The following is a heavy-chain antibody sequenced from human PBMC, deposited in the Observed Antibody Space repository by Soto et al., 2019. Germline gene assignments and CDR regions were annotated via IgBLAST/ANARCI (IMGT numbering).Heavy chain of an antibody. CDR1: GFTFSDYY. D-gene: IGHD3-22*01. J-gene: IGHJ4*02. CDR3: ARDLGYYDSSGYFDY. V-gene: IGHV3-11*01. Sequence: GGSLRLSCAASGFTFSDYYMSWIRQAPGKGLEWVSYISSSDSIIYYADSMKGRFTISRDNAKNSLYLQMNSLRAEDTAVYYCARDLGYYDSSGYFDYWGQGTLVTSPQ. CDR2: ISSSDSII.